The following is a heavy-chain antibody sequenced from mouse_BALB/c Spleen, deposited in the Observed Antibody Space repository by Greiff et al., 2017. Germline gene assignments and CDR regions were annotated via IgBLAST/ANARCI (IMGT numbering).Heavy chain of an antibody. CDR2: ISSGGST. Sequence: EVMLVESGGGLVKPGGSLKLSCAASGFTFSSYAMSWVRQTPEKRLEWVASISSGGSTYYPDSVKGRFTISRDNARNILYLQMSSLRSEDTAMYYCAREDGYYYFDYWGQGTTLTVSS. CDR3: AREDGYYYFDY. D-gene: IGHD2-3*01. J-gene: IGHJ2*01. CDR1: GFTFSSYA. V-gene: IGHV5-6-5*01.